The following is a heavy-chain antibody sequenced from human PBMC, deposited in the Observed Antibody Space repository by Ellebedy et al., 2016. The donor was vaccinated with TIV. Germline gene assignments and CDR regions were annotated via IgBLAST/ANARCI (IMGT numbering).Heavy chain of an antibody. CDR2: LYSDDDK. D-gene: IGHD3-9*01. CDR1: GFSLSTGGVG. J-gene: IGHJ4*02. CDR3: ARRALTGAFDS. Sequence: SGPTLVKPTQTLSLTCSFSGFSLSTGGVGVAWIRQSPGKALEWLAVLYSDDDKLYSPSLRTRLTITKYTSKNQVVLRLTNMDLVDTGRYFCARRALTGAFDSWGQGALVTVSS. V-gene: IGHV2-5*02.